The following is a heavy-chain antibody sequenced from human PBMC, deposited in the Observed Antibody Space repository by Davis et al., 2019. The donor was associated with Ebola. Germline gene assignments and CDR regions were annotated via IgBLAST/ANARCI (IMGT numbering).Heavy chain of an antibody. CDR1: GGPIISYY. D-gene: IGHD3-16*01. Sequence: SETLSLTCTASGGPIISYYWRWFRQPPGKGLEWLGYIYYSGNTNYNPPLKSRLSISVDTSRHQFSLKLSSVTAADTAVYFCARGGGWFDPWGQGTLVTVSS. CDR2: IYYSGNT. CDR3: ARGGGWFDP. V-gene: IGHV4-59*08. J-gene: IGHJ5*02.